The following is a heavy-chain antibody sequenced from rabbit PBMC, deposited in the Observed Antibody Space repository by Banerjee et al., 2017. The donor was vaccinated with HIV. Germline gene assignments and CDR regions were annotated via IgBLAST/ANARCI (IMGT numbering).Heavy chain of an antibody. D-gene: IGHD4-1*01. Sequence: QELLADSGGGLVQPEGCLTLTCITSRFSLSSGAMSCVRQAPGKGLEWSGYIYIDSGTTDYASWVSGRFTISLDNAQNTVFLQMTSLTAADTATYFCAIMNSRGWGDFNLWGPGTLVTVS. J-gene: IGHJ4*01. CDR2: IYIDSGTT. CDR1: RFSLSSGA. V-gene: IGHV1S47*01. CDR3: AIMNSRGWGDFNL.